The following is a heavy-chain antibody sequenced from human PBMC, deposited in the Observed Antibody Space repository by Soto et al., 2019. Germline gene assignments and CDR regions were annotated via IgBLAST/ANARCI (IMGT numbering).Heavy chain of an antibody. CDR3: TTGIYYDILTGYHNVAY. CDR1: GLNLSHPW. CDR2: IKINTDGGTA. J-gene: IGHJ4*02. V-gene: IGHV3-15*01. D-gene: IGHD3-9*01. Sequence: PGGSLRLSCAASGLNLSHPWMTWVRQAAGKGLEWVGRIKINTDGGTADYSAPVKGRFTISRDDSKNTVYLQMNSLKTEDTAVYYCTTGIYYDILTGYHNVAYWGQGTLVTVS.